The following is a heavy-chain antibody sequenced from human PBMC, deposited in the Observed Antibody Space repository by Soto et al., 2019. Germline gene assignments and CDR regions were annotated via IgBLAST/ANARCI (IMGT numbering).Heavy chain of an antibody. Sequence: QVQLQESGPGLVKPSGTLSLTCTVSNASISSRKWWTWVRQTPGKGLEWIGEIYHSGSINHNPSPKSRFTMSLDKSKNQFSLKMTSVTAADTAVYYCASKFGELLADAFDIWGQGTVVTVSS. J-gene: IGHJ3*02. V-gene: IGHV4-4*02. D-gene: IGHD3-10*01. CDR2: IYHSGSI. CDR3: ASKFGELLADAFDI. CDR1: NASISSRKW.